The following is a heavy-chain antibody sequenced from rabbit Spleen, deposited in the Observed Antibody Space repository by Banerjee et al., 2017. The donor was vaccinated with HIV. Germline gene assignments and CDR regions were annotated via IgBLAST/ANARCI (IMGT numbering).Heavy chain of an antibody. CDR3: ARDAGSYAYIDGYFNL. CDR2: IYSGIEYT. CDR1: GFSFSSGYD. V-gene: IGHV1S45*01. D-gene: IGHD6-1*01. J-gene: IGHJ4*01. Sequence: QEQLEESGGDLVKPEGSLTLTCTASGFSFSSGYDMCWVRQAPGKGLEWIGYIYSGIEYTYYATWAKGRFTISKTSSTTVTLQMTSLTAADTATYSCARDAGSYAYIDGYFNLWGQGTLVTVS.